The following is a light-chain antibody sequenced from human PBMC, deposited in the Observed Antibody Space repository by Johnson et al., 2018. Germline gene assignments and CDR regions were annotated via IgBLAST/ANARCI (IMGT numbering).Light chain of an antibody. CDR2: VNN. Sequence: QSVLTQPPSVSAAPGQKVTISCSGSSSNIGNNYVSWYQQLPGTATKLLIYVNNKRPSGIPDQFSGSKSGTSATLGITGLQTGDEADYYCGTWDSSLSAGNVFGTGTKVTVL. V-gene: IGLV1-51*02. CDR3: GTWDSSLSAGNV. CDR1: SSNIGNNY. J-gene: IGLJ1*01.